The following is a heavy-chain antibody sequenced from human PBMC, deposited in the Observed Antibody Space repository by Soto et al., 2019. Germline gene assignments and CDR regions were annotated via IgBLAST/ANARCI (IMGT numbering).Heavy chain of an antibody. CDR3: ARISVASRYMDV. CDR2: FYYSGST. D-gene: IGHD5-12*01. J-gene: IGHJ6*03. CDR1: GGSISSSSYY. V-gene: IGHV4-39*01. Sequence: QLQLEESGPGLVKPSETLSLTCTVSGGSISSSSYYWGWIRQSPGKGLEWIGSFYYSGSTYYSPSRKSRVTISGDTSKKQISRRLSSVTATDTAVYYCARISVASRYMDVWGKGATVTVSS.